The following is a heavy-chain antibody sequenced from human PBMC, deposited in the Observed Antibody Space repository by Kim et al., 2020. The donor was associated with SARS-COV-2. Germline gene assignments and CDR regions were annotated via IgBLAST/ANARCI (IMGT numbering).Heavy chain of an antibody. J-gene: IGHJ6*02. CDR3: AKDKGKVVPAAIQSSYYYGMDV. CDR1: GFTFSSYA. Sequence: GGSLRLSCAASGFTFSSYAMSWVRQAPGKGLEWVSAISGSGGSTYYADSVKGRFTISRDNSKNTLYLQMNSLRAEDTAVYYCAKDKGKVVPAAIQSSYYYGMDVWGQGTTVTVSS. V-gene: IGHV3-23*01. D-gene: IGHD2-2*02. CDR2: ISGSGGST.